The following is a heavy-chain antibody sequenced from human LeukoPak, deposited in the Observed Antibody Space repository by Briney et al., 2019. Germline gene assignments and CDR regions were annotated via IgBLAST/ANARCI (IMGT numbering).Heavy chain of an antibody. CDR2: IFYSGST. V-gene: IGHV4-59*01. CDR3: ARGNSGSYYAMDV. D-gene: IGHD1-26*01. Sequence: PSETLSLTCTVSGGSISTYYWSWIRQPPGKGLEWIGYIFYSGSTNYNPSLESRVTISVDTSKNQFSLKRSSVTAADTAVYYCARGNSGSYYAMDVWGQGTTVTVSS. J-gene: IGHJ6*02. CDR1: GGSISTYY.